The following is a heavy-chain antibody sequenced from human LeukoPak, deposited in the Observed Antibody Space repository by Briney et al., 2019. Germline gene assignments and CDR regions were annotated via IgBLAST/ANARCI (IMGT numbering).Heavy chain of an antibody. CDR3: AKHGGSWTFDY. Sequence: PSETLSLTRTVSGVSISTYYWSWIRQPPGKGVEWIGYLYDSGSTSYNPSLKSRVTISVDTSKNQFSLKLSSVTAADTAMYYCAKHGGSWTFDYWGQGTLVTVSS. V-gene: IGHV4-59*08. CDR2: LYDSGST. J-gene: IGHJ4*02. CDR1: GVSISTYY. D-gene: IGHD6-13*01.